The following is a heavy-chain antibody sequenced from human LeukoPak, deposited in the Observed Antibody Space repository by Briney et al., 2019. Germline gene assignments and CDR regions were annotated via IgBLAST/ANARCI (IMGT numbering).Heavy chain of an antibody. J-gene: IGHJ4*02. D-gene: IGHD6-13*01. CDR3: ARAGYSSSWYDY. CDR2: INHSGST. Sequence: SETLSLTCAVYGGSFSGYYWSWIRQPPGKGLEWIGEINHSGSTNYNPSLKRRVTISVDTSKNQFSLKLSSVTAADTAVYYCARAGYSSSWYDYWGQGTLVTVSS. V-gene: IGHV4-34*01. CDR1: GGSFSGYY.